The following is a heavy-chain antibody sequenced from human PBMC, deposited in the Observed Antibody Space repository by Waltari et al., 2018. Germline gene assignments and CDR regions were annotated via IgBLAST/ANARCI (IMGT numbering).Heavy chain of an antibody. V-gene: IGHV1-18*01. J-gene: IGHJ5*02. Sequence: QVRLVQSGAEVKKPGASVKVSCKASGYTFTSYGISWVRQPPDQGLGWMGWISAYNGNTNYAQKLQGRVTMTTDTSTSTAYMELRSLRSDDTAVDYCARDPAYCSSTSCYRYNWFDPWGQGTLVTVSS. CDR1: GYTFTSYG. D-gene: IGHD2-2*01. CDR2: ISAYNGNT. CDR3: ARDPAYCSSTSCYRYNWFDP.